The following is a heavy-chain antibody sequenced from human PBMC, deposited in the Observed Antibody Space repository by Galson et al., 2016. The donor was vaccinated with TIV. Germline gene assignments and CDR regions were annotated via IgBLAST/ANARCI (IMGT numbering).Heavy chain of an antibody. J-gene: IGHJ5*02. V-gene: IGHV3-7*01. CDR1: GFTFYNFW. CDR2: IKGDGSDK. D-gene: IGHD2-2*01. CDR3: ARVPWDIIVLPAATPNNWFDP. Sequence: SLRLSCAASGFTFYNFWMSWVRQAPGKGLEWVANIKGDGSDKDYVDSVKGRFTISRDNAKNSLYLQMNSLRPEDTAVYYCARVPWDIIVLPAATPNNWFDPWGQGTLAIVSS.